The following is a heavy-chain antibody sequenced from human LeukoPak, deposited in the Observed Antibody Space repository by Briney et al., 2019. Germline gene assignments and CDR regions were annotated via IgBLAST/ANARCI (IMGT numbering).Heavy chain of an antibody. J-gene: IGHJ4*02. Sequence: PGGSLRLSCAASGFTFSNYWVHWVRQAPGKGLVWVSRISSDESITSYADSVKGRFTISRDNAKNTLFLQMNGLRAEDTAVYYCARVSLSSGCLSNWGQGTLVTVSS. V-gene: IGHV3-74*01. CDR2: ISSDESIT. CDR1: GFTFSNYW. D-gene: IGHD6-19*01. CDR3: ARVSLSSGCLSN.